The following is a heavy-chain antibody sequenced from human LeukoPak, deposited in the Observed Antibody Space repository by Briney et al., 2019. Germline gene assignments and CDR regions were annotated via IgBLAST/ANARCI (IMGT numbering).Heavy chain of an antibody. J-gene: IGHJ6*03. CDR1: GFTVSSNY. D-gene: IGHD1-1*01. CDR3: ARSPHNWNGEDYYYYMDV. CDR2: IYSGGST. V-gene: IGHV3-53*01. Sequence: PGGSLRLSCAASGFTVSSNYMSWVRQAPGKGLEWVSAIYSGGSTYYADSVKGRFTISRDNSKNTLYLQMNSLRAEDTAVYYCARSPHNWNGEDYYYYMDVWGKGTTVTVSS.